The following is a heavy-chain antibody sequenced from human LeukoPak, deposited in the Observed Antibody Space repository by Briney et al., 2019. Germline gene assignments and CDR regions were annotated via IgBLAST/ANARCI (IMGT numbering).Heavy chain of an antibody. CDR3: VRGGDSSNRKRSLGF. CDR1: GFTFSGFY. V-gene: IGHV3-11*01. Sequence: GGSLRPSCAASGFTFSGFYMSWIRQAPGKGLEWVSYISSGGSTIYYADSVKGRFTISRDNTKNSLYLQMNSLKTEDTAVYYCVRGGDSSNRKRSLGFWGQGTLVTVSS. D-gene: IGHD6-13*01. CDR2: ISSGGSTI. J-gene: IGHJ4*02.